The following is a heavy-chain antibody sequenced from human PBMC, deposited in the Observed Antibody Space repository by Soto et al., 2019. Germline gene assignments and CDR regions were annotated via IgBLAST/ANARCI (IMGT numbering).Heavy chain of an antibody. V-gene: IGHV5-51*01. CDR2: IYPDDSDT. CDR3: ARLEWLSLAAWFDP. D-gene: IGHD3-3*01. CDR1: GYSFTNYW. J-gene: IGHJ5*02. Sequence: GESLKISCNGSGYSFTNYWIGWVLHMPGKGLEWMGMIYPDDSDTKYSPSFQGQVTFSADKSINTAYLQWSSLKASDTAIYYCARLEWLSLAAWFDPWGQGTLVTVSS.